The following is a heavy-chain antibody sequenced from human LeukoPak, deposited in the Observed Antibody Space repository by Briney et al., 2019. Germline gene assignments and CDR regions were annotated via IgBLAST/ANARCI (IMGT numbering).Heavy chain of an antibody. V-gene: IGHV3-23*01. CDR2: ITDIGKNT. D-gene: IGHD2-8*02. CDR1: GFTFGNYA. J-gene: IGHJ4*02. CDR3: AKATQRYCTGGTCYPLDY. Sequence: PGGSQRLSCAASGFTFGNYAMAWVRQSPGKGLEWVSCITDIGKNTYHTDSVKGRFTISRDNSKNTLSLQMNSLRVEDTAVYYCAKATQRYCTGGTCYPLDYWGQGTLVTVSS.